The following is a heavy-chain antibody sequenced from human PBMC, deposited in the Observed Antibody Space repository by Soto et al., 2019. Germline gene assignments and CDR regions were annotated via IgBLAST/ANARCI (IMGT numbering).Heavy chain of an antibody. J-gene: IGHJ6*02. Sequence: EVQLVQSGAEVKKPGESLRISCKGSGYSFTSYWISWVRQMPGKGLEWMGRIDPSDSYTNYSPSFQGHVTISADKSISTAYLQWSSLKASDTAMYYCARRKTLNYYYYGMDVWGQGTTVTVSS. CDR3: ARRKTLNYYYYGMDV. V-gene: IGHV5-10-1*03. CDR2: IDPSDSYT. CDR1: GYSFTSYW.